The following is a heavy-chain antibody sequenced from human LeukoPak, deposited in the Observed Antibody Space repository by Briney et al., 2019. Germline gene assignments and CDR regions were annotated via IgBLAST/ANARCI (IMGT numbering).Heavy chain of an antibody. CDR2: IYHSGST. J-gene: IGHJ4*02. V-gene: IGHV4-39*07. D-gene: IGHD3-3*01. CDR1: GGSISSGSYY. CDR3: ARTLADFWSGYYTGAFDY. Sequence: SQTLSLTCTVSGGSISSGSYYWGWIRQPPGKGLEWIGSIYHSGSTYYNPSLKSRVTISVDTSKNQFSLKLSSVTAADTAVYYCARTLADFWSGYYTGAFDYWGQGTLVTVSS.